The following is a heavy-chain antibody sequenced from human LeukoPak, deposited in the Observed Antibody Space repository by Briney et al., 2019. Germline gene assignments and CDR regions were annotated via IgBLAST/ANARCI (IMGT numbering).Heavy chain of an antibody. Sequence: KPGGSLRLSCAASGFAFNTYAMHWVRQAPGQGLEWVALIWHDGSHKFYSNSVRGQFTISRDNSTNTVSLQMNNLRPEDTAVYYCAREIFGTAIYPDSSGQGTLVTASS. J-gene: IGHJ4*02. CDR1: GFAFNTYA. V-gene: IGHV3-33*01. CDR3: AREIFGTAIYPDS. D-gene: IGHD3-3*01. CDR2: IWHDGSHK.